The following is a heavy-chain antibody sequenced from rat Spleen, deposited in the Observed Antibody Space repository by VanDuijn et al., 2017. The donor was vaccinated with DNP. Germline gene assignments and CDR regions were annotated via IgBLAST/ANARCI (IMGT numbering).Heavy chain of an antibody. V-gene: IGHV5-22*01. D-gene: IGHD1-4*01. CDR1: GFTFSDYY. J-gene: IGHJ2*01. CDR3: ARHVLPLRVWDY. CDR2: TNYAGGST. Sequence: EVQLVESGGGLVQPGRSLKLSCAASGFTFSDYYMAWVRQTPTKGLEWVSYTNYAGGSTYNGDSVKGLFTISRDNAKSTLYLQINSLRSEEMATYYCARHVLPLRVWDYWGQGVMVTVSS.